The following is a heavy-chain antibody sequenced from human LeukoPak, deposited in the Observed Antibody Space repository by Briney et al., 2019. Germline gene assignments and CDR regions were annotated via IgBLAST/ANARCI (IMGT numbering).Heavy chain of an antibody. V-gene: IGHV4-39*02. D-gene: IGHD5-18*01. Sequence: SETLSLTCTVSGGSIRSSYYYWGWIRQPPGKGLEWIGSIYDSGSTYYNPSLKSRVTISVDTSKNQFSLKLNSVTAADTAVYYCARDMDTAPPYYGMDVWGQGTTVTVSS. CDR2: IYDSGST. CDR1: GGSIRSSYYY. J-gene: IGHJ6*02. CDR3: ARDMDTAPPYYGMDV.